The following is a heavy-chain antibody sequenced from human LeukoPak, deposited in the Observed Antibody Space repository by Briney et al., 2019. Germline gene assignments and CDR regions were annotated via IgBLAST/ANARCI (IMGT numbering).Heavy chain of an antibody. Sequence: PGGSLRLSCAASGFTFSSYEMNWVRQAPGKGLEWVSYISSSGSTIYYADSVKGRFTISRDNAKNSLYLQMNSLRAEDTAVYYCTRVGATHFFSPSYYLDYWGQGTLVTVSS. J-gene: IGHJ4*02. CDR3: TRVGATHFFSPSYYLDY. D-gene: IGHD1-26*01. CDR1: GFTFSSYE. V-gene: IGHV3-48*03. CDR2: ISSSGSTI.